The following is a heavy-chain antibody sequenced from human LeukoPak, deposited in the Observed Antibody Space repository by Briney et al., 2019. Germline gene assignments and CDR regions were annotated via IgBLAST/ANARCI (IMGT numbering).Heavy chain of an antibody. CDR1: GGSISSGSYY. D-gene: IGHD4-17*01. J-gene: IGHJ3*02. Sequence: SETLSLTCTVSGGSISSGSYYWSWIRQPAGKGLEWIGRIYTSGSTNYNPSLKSRVTISVDTSKNQFSLKLSSVTAADTAVYYCARVGPLTSYGDYPDAFDIWRQGTMVTVSS. CDR3: ARVGPLTSYGDYPDAFDI. CDR2: IYTSGST. V-gene: IGHV4-61*02.